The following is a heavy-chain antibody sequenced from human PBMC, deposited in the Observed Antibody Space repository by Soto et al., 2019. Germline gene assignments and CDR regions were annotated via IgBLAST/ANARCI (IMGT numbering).Heavy chain of an antibody. CDR2: ISYDGSNK. D-gene: IGHD3-22*01. V-gene: IGHV3-30*18. CDR3: AKDPFGGYFDY. CDR1: GFTFISYG. J-gene: IGHJ4*02. Sequence: PGGSLRLSCAASGFTFISYGMHWVRQAPGKGLEWVAVISYDGSNKYYADSVKGRFTISRDNSKNTLYLQMNSLRAEDTAVYYCAKDPFGGYFDYWGQGTLVTVSS.